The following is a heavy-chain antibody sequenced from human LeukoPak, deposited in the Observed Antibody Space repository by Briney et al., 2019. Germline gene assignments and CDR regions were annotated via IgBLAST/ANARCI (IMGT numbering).Heavy chain of an antibody. Sequence: GGSLRLSCAVSRFTFSNAWMNWVRQAPGKGLEWVGRIKTKTEGVTTDYPAPVKGRFSISRDDSKTTLYLQMNSLKTEDTAVYYCTTRVVTTNDYWGQGTLVTVSS. D-gene: IGHD2-21*02. CDR2: IKTKTEGVTT. V-gene: IGHV3-15*01. CDR1: RFTFSNAW. CDR3: TTRVVTTNDY. J-gene: IGHJ4*02.